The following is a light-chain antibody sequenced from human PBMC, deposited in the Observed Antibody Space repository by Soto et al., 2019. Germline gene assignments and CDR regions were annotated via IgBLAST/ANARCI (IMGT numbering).Light chain of an antibody. J-gene: IGLJ1*01. V-gene: IGLV1-40*01. CDR2: GNT. Sequence: SVLTQPPSVSGAPGQRVTISCTGSSSNIGSTYDVQWYQQLPGTAPKLLIHGNTDRPPGVPDRFSGSKSGTSASLAITGLQADDEADYYCQSYDDSLSVHYVFGTGTKVTVL. CDR1: SSNIGSTYD. CDR3: QSYDDSLSVHYV.